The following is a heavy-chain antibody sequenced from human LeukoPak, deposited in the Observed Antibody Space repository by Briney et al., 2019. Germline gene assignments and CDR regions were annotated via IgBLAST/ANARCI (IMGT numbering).Heavy chain of an antibody. CDR1: GFTFSDAW. CDR3: AKTGIVVVFPFFDY. D-gene: IGHD2-21*01. CDR2: ISGSYST. J-gene: IGHJ4*02. V-gene: IGHV3-23*01. Sequence: GGSLRLSCAASGFTFSDAWMSWVRKAPGKGLEWVSAISGSYSTYYADSVKGRFTISRDNSKNTLYLQMNSLRAEDTAVYYCAKTGIVVVFPFFDYWGQGTLVTVSS.